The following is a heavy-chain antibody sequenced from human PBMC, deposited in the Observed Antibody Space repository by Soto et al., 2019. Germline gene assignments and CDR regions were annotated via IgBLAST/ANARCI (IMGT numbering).Heavy chain of an antibody. CDR3: ARKGSYGGYYYYGMDV. Sequence: QVQLVQSGAEVKKPGSSVKVSCKASGGTFSSYAISWVRQAPGQGLEWMGGIIPIFGTANYAQKFQGRVTMTADESTSTADMELSSLRSEDTAVYYCARKGSYGGYYYYGMDVWGQGTTVTVSS. V-gene: IGHV1-69*01. D-gene: IGHD5-18*01. J-gene: IGHJ6*02. CDR2: IIPIFGTA. CDR1: GGTFSSYA.